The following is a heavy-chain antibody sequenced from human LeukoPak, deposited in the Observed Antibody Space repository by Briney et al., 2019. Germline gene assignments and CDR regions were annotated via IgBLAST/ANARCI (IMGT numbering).Heavy chain of an antibody. J-gene: IGHJ4*02. CDR3: ARAGIAAAGTSYYFDY. CDR1: GFTVNSNY. Sequence: GGSLRLSCAASGFTVNSNYMSWVRQAPGKGLEWVSVIYSGGSTYYADSVKGRFTISRDNSKNTLYLQMNSLRAEDTAVYYCARAGIAAAGTSYYFDYWGQGTLVTVSS. CDR2: IYSGGST. V-gene: IGHV3-53*01. D-gene: IGHD6-13*01.